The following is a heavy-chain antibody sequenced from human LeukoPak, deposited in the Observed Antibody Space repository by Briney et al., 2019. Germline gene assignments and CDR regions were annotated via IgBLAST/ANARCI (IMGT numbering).Heavy chain of an antibody. CDR3: AVDNRDF. J-gene: IGHJ4*02. CDR1: GASVGDYY. V-gene: IGHV4-4*07. Sequence: PSETLSLTCTVSGASVGDYYWSWIRQAAGKGLEWLGRIYTSGNTIYNPSLQSRVTIPVDVSKNQFSLRLISMTAADTGIYYCAVDNRDFWGQGTLVTVSS. D-gene: IGHD2/OR15-2a*01. CDR2: IYTSGNT.